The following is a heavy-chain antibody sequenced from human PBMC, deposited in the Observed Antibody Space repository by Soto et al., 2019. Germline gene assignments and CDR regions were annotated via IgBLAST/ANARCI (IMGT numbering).Heavy chain of an antibody. CDR2: IYYSGST. V-gene: IGHV4-61*01. Sequence: SETLSLTCTVSGGSVSSGRYYWSWIRQPPGKGLEWIGYIYYSGSTNYNPSLKSRVTISVDTSKNQFSLKLSSVTAADTAVYYCARGFSGWSPFDYWGQGTLVTVSS. J-gene: IGHJ4*02. CDR3: ARGFSGWSPFDY. D-gene: IGHD6-19*01. CDR1: GGSVSSGRYY.